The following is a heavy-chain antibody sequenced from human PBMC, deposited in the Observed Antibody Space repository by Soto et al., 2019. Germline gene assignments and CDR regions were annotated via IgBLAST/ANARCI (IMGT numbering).Heavy chain of an antibody. CDR2: INPNGGST. Sequence: VQLVQSGAEVKKPGASVQVSCKTSGYSFSNYSMHWVRQVPGQGLEWMGKINPNGGSTSLAQKFKAAVTWTRDTSTNTVYMELSSLTSEDTAVYYCARDGVQLWPRYYFDYWGQGTLVTVSS. J-gene: IGHJ4*02. V-gene: IGHV1-46*01. CDR1: GYSFSNYS. CDR3: ARDGVQLWPRYYFDY. D-gene: IGHD1-1*01.